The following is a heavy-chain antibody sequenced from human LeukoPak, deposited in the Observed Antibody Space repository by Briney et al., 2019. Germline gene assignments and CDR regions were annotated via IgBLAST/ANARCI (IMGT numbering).Heavy chain of an antibody. D-gene: IGHD6-19*01. CDR3: ARIGYSSGWPQIDY. CDR1: GGSISSSSYY. Sequence: SETLSLTCTVSGGSISSSSYYWGRIRQPPGKGLEWIGSIYYSGSTYYNPSLKSRVTISVDTSKNQFSLKLSSVTAADTAVYYCARIGYSSGWPQIDYWGQGTLVTVSS. J-gene: IGHJ4*02. CDR2: IYYSGST. V-gene: IGHV4-39*01.